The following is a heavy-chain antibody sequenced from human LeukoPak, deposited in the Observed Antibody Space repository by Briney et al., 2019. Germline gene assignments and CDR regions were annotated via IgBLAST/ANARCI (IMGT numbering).Heavy chain of an antibody. V-gene: IGHV1-2*02. CDR2: INPNSGGT. J-gene: IGHJ5*02. Sequence: ASVKVSCKASGYTFTGYHVHWVRQAPGQGLEWMGWINPNSGGTNYAQKLQGRVTMTTDTSTSTAYMELRSLRSDDTAVYYCARVGYCSGGSCLSRSPYNWFDPWGQGTLVTVSS. CDR1: GYTFTGYH. D-gene: IGHD2-15*01. CDR3: ARVGYCSGGSCLSRSPYNWFDP.